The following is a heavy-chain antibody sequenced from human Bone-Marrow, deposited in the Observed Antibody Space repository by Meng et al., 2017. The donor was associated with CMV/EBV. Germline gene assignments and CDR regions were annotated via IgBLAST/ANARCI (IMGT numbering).Heavy chain of an antibody. D-gene: IGHD1-26*01. Sequence: ASVKVSCKASGYTFTGYDLHWVRQAPGQGLEWMGWINPNSGGTNYAQKFQGRVTMTRDTSISTAYMELSRLRSDDTAVYYCARDLWELLPTDGMDVWGQGTTVTVSS. CDR2: INPNSGGT. V-gene: IGHV1-2*02. CDR3: ARDLWELLPTDGMDV. J-gene: IGHJ6*02. CDR1: GYTFTGYD.